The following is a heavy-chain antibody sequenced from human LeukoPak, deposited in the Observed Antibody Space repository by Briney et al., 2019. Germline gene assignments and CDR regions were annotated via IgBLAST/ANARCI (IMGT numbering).Heavy chain of an antibody. D-gene: IGHD3-10*01. CDR1: GGSISSYY. V-gene: IGHV4-4*07. Sequence: SETLSLTCTASGGSISSYYWSWIRQPAGKGLEWIGRIYTSGSTNYNPSLKSRVTMSVDTSKNQFSLKLSSVTAADTAVYYCARDLWDLRFGERTNWYFDLWGRGTLVTVSS. CDR3: ARDLWDLRFGERTNWYFDL. CDR2: IYTSGST. J-gene: IGHJ2*01.